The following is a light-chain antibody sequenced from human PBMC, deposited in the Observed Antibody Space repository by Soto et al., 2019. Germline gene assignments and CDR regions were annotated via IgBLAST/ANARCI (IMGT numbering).Light chain of an antibody. CDR2: EVS. Sequence: QSALTQPASVSGSPGQSITISCTGTSSDVGDYNYVSWYQQHPGKAPKLLIYEVSNRPSGVSNRFSGSKSGNTASLTISGLQAEDEAEYYCSSYTSSSTDVFGTGTKVTVL. CDR3: SSYTSSSTDV. CDR1: SSDVGDYNY. V-gene: IGLV2-14*01. J-gene: IGLJ1*01.